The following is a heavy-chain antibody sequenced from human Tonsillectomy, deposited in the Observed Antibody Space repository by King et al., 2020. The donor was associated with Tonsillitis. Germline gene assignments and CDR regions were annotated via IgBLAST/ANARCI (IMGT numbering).Heavy chain of an antibody. J-gene: IGHJ4*02. CDR3: ARDQVSSGWYYFDY. V-gene: IGHV3-53*01. Sequence: VQLVESGGGLIQPGGSLRLSCAASGLTVSSNYMSWVRQAPWKGLEWVSVIYSGGITYYADFEKGRFTISRDNSKNTLYLQMNSLRAEDTAVYYCARDQVSSGWYYFDYWGQGTLVTVSS. CDR1: GLTVSSNY. CDR2: IYSGGIT. D-gene: IGHD6-19*01.